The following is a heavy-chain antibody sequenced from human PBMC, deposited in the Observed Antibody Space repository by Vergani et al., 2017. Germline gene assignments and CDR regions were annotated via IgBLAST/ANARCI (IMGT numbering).Heavy chain of an antibody. Sequence: QVQLVQSGAEVKKSGASVKVSCKASGYTFTNYGVSWVRQAPGQGPEWMGWSSAYNGNTFYAQDLQDRVTMTTDTSTTTAYMELRSLRSDDTAVYYCARATGTTGGWDYWGQGTLVTVSS. CDR1: GYTFTNYG. J-gene: IGHJ4*02. V-gene: IGHV1-18*04. CDR3: ARATGTTGGWDY. D-gene: IGHD1-1*01. CDR2: SSAYNGNT.